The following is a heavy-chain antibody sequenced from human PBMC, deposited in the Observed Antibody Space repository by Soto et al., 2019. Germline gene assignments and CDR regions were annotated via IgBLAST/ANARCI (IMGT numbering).Heavy chain of an antibody. CDR1: GYTSTKYY. D-gene: IGHD3-3*01. CDR3: TSRLEADFGV. J-gene: IGHJ6*02. Sequence: QVQLVQSGAEVMKPGASVKVSCKASGYTSTKYYIHWVRQAPGQGLEWMGRIHPSGGDTTDAQDFQGRVTMTRDTSTSPSYMDLSSLRSEDTAVYSCTSRLEADFGVWGQGTTVTVS. V-gene: IGHV1-46*03. CDR2: IHPSGGDT.